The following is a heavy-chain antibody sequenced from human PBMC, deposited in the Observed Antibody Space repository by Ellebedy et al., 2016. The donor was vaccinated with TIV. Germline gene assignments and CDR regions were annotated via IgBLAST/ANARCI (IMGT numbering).Heavy chain of an antibody. J-gene: IGHJ4*02. CDR2: INTDTGSP. D-gene: IGHD2-8*01. CDR1: GYTFNKNA. CDR3: ARDYPAHGVCDY. V-gene: IGHV7-4-1*02. Sequence: AASVKVSCKASGYTFNKNAMNWLRQAPGQGLEWMGWINTDTGSPTYAQGFTGRFVFSLDASVTTAYLQINSLDAEDTAVYYCARDYPAHGVCDYWGQGTLVTVSS.